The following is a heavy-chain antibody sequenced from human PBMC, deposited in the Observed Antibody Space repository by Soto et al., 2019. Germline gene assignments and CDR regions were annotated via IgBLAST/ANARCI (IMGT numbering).Heavy chain of an antibody. Sequence: QVQLVQSGAEVKKPGSSEKVSCKASGSTFSNYTSSWVRQAPGQGLECMGRIIPILGVANYAQKFQGRVTITADKSESTVDMEMSSLRSEDTAVYYCPRVAEMGTVTKGFYYYMDVWGEGTTVTVSS. CDR3: PRVAEMGTVTKGFYYYMDV. J-gene: IGHJ6*03. D-gene: IGHD4-17*01. CDR1: GSTFSNYT. CDR2: IIPILGVA. V-gene: IGHV1-69*02.